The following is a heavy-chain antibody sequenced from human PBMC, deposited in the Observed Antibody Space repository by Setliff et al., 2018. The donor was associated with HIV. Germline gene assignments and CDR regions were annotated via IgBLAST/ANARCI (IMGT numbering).Heavy chain of an antibody. CDR2: INHSGST. D-gene: IGHD3-10*01. V-gene: IGHV4-34*01. Sequence: SETLSLTCAVYGGSFSSYYWSWIRQPPGKGLEWIGEINHSGSTNYNPSLKSRVTISVDTSKNQFSLKLSSVTAADTAVYYCARGRITMVRGVISRGSVGDYWGQGTLVTVSS. J-gene: IGHJ4*02. CDR1: GGSFSSYY. CDR3: ARGRITMVRGVISRGSVGDY.